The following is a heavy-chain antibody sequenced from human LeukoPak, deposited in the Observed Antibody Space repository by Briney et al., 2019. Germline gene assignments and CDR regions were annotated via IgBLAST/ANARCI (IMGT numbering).Heavy chain of an antibody. Sequence: GGSLRLSCAASGFTFSDYYMSWIRQAPGKGLEWVSYISSSGNIIYYADSVKGRFTISRDNAKNSLYLRMNSLRAEDTAEYYCARRRYNWNAIDYWGQGTLVTVSS. D-gene: IGHD1-20*01. CDR2: ISSSGNII. CDR3: ARRRYNWNAIDY. CDR1: GFTFSDYY. J-gene: IGHJ4*02. V-gene: IGHV3-11*01.